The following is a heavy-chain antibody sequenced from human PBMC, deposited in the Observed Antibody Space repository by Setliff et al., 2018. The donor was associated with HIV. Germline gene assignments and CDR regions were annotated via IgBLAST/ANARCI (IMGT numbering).Heavy chain of an antibody. CDR3: ARGGNYYDSSGGFDY. Sequence: SVKVSCKASGGTFSSYAISWVRQAPGQGLEWMGGIIPIFGTANYAQKFQGRATITADESTSTAYMELSSLRSEDTAVYYCARGGNYYDSSGGFDYWGQGTLVTVSS. J-gene: IGHJ4*02. D-gene: IGHD3-22*01. CDR1: GGTFSSYA. CDR2: IIPIFGTA. V-gene: IGHV1-69*13.